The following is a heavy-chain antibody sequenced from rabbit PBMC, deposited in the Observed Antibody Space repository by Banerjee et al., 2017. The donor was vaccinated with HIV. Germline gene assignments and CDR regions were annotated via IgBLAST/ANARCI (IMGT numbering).Heavy chain of an antibody. CDR2: IDTNSGNT. CDR1: GLDFSSNA. V-gene: IGHV1S47*01. D-gene: IGHD1-1*01. Sequence: QEQLVESGGGLVQPEGSLTLTCKASGLDFSSNAMCWVRQAPGKRPEWIACIDTNSGNTYYASWAKGRFTISKTSSTTVTLQMTSLTVADTATYFCARRVPSTAGYYLWGPGTLVTVS. CDR3: ARRVPSTAGYYL. J-gene: IGHJ4*01.